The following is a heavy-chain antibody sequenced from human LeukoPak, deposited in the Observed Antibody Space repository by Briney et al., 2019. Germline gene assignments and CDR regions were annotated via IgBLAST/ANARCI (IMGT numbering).Heavy chain of an antibody. V-gene: IGHV3-20*04. D-gene: IGHD1-26*01. CDR1: GFTFDDYG. CDR2: INWNGGST. CDR3: ARVPTVGARDYYYYYMDV. Sequence: GGSLGLSCAASGFTFDDYGMSWVRQAPGKGLEWVSGINWNGGSTGYADSVKGRFTISRDNAKNSLYLQMNSLRAEDTALYYCARVPTVGARDYYYYYMDVWGKGTTVTVSS. J-gene: IGHJ6*03.